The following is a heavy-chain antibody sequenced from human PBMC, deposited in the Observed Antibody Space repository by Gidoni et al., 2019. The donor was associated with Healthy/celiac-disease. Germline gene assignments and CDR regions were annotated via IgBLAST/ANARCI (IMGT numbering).Heavy chain of an antibody. CDR1: SRYA. CDR2: ISYDGSNK. Sequence: SRYAMHWVRQAPGKGLEWVAVISYDGSNKYYADSVKGRFTISRDNSKNTLYLQMNSLRAEDTAVYYCARAQGEMGRIDYFDYWGQGTLVTVSS. D-gene: IGHD3-10*01. CDR3: ARAQGEMGRIDYFDY. J-gene: IGHJ4*02. V-gene: IGHV3-30-3*01.